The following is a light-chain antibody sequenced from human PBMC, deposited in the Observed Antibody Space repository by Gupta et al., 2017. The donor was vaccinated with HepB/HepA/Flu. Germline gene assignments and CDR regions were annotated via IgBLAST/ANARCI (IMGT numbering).Light chain of an antibody. CDR3: QAGYSNTVV. CDR1: KLGAMY. Sequence: SYELTQPPSVSVSPGQTASIPCSGDKLGAMYVFWYQQKPGQYPVLVIYQNRKRPSGIPERFSGSNSVTTATLTIIWTKARDEDDYDCQAGYSNTVVFGGGTKLTVL. J-gene: IGLJ2*01. V-gene: IGLV3-1*01. CDR2: QNR.